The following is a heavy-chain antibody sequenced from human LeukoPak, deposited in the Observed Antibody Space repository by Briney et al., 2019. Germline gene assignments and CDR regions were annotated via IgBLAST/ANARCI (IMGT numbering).Heavy chain of an antibody. CDR3: ARAITGAFRIGAFDI. D-gene: IGHD7-27*01. V-gene: IGHV4-30-2*01. J-gene: IGHJ3*02. CDR2: IYHSGST. CDR1: GGSISSGGYY. Sequence: SETLSLTCTVSGGSISSGGYYWSWIRQPPGKGLEWIGYIYHSGSTYYNPSLKSRVTISVDRSKNQFSLKLSSVTAADTAVYYCARAITGAFRIGAFDIWGQGRMVIVSS.